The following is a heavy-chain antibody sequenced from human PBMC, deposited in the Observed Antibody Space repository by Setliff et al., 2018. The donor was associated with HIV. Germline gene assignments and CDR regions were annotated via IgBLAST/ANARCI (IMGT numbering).Heavy chain of an antibody. D-gene: IGHD3-3*01. CDR3: AKDYFLSPAIISLWTF. Sequence: GGSLRLSCAASGFIFNDYWMIWVRQPPGRGLEWVATLNQDGINKYYVDSVRVRFTISRDNSKNTLYLQMNSLRAEDSAVYYCAKDYFLSPAIISLWTFWGQGTLVTVSS. V-gene: IGHV3-7*05. J-gene: IGHJ4*02. CDR2: LNQDGINK. CDR1: GFIFNDYW.